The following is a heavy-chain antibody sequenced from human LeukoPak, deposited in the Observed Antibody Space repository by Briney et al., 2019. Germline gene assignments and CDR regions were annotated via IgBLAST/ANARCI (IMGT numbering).Heavy chain of an antibody. V-gene: IGHV4-4*02. CDR3: ARVITMVRGIRTVYYFDY. CDR1: GGSISSNNW. Sequence: PSGTLSLTCGVSGGSISSNNWWSWVRPPPGKGLEWIGEIYLSGSTNYNPSLKNRVTISIDESKNQFSLRLSSVTAADTAVYYCARVITMVRGIRTVYYFDYWGQGALVTVSS. J-gene: IGHJ4*02. CDR2: IYLSGST. D-gene: IGHD3-10*01.